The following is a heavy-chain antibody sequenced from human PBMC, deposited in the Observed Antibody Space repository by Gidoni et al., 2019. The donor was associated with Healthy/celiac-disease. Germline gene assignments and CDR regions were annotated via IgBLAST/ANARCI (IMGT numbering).Heavy chain of an antibody. J-gene: IGHJ5*02. V-gene: IGHV3-21*01. CDR1: GFTFRSYS. D-gene: IGHD6-13*01. Sequence: EVQLVESGGGLVKPGGSLRLYCAASGFTFRSYSMNWVRQAPGKGLEWVSSISSSSSYIYYADSVKGRFTISRDNAKNSLYLQMNSLRAEDTAVYYCARNPLIAAAFWFDPWGQGTLVTVSS. CDR3: ARNPLIAAAFWFDP. CDR2: ISSSSSYI.